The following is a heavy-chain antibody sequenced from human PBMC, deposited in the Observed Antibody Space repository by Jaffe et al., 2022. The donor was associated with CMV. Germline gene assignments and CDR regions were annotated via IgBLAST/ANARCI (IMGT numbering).Heavy chain of an antibody. CDR1: GFTFSSYD. CDR2: IGTAGDT. Sequence: EVQLVESGGGLVQPGGSLRLSCAASGFTFSSYDMHWVRQATGKGLEWVSAIGTAGDTYYPGSVKGRFTISRENAKNSLYLQMNSLRAGDTAVYYCARDPQNYGMDVWGQGTTVTVSS. CDR3: ARDPQNYGMDV. V-gene: IGHV3-13*01. J-gene: IGHJ6*02.